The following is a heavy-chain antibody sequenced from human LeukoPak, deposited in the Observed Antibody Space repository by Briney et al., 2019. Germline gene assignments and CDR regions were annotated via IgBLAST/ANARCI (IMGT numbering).Heavy chain of an antibody. CDR3: ITRPWGDCSDTICAYYFDF. J-gene: IGHJ4*02. D-gene: IGHD2-2*01. Sequence: TGGSLRLSCAASGFTFTDAWMNWVRQAPGKGLEWVGRIKSRIDGGTIDYAAPVKGRFAISRDDSKNTLYLQMNSLKIEDTAVYYCITRPWGDCSDTICAYYFDFWGQGTLVTVSS. CDR1: GFTFTDAW. V-gene: IGHV3-15*01. CDR2: IKSRIDGGTI.